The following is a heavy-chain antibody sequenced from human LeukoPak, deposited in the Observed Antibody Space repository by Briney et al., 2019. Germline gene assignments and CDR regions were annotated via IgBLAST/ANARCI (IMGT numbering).Heavy chain of an antibody. Sequence: PGGSLRLSCAASGFTFSSYSMNWVRQAPGKGLEWVSAISGSGGSTYYADSVKGRFTISRDNSKNTLYLQMNGLRAEDTAVYYCAKDGKTAGTPWYFDLWGRGTLVTVSS. J-gene: IGHJ2*01. D-gene: IGHD6-25*01. CDR1: GFTFSSYS. CDR3: AKDGKTAGTPWYFDL. V-gene: IGHV3-23*01. CDR2: ISGSGGST.